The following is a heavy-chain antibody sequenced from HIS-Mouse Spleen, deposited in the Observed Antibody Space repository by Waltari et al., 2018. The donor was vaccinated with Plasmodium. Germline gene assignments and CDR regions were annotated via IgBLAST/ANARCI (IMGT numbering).Heavy chain of an antibody. CDR3: ARSIAATVTFYFDY. J-gene: IGHJ4*02. Sequence: QVQLQESGPGLVTPSQTQSLTCPLSGGSSSSGVYYWSWIRQHPGKRLEWIGYIYYSGSTYYNPSLKSRVTISVDTSKNQFSLKLSSVTAADTAVYYCARSIAATVTFYFDYWGQGTLVTVSS. CDR2: IYYSGST. V-gene: IGHV4-31*03. CDR1: GGSSSSGVYY. D-gene: IGHD6-13*01.